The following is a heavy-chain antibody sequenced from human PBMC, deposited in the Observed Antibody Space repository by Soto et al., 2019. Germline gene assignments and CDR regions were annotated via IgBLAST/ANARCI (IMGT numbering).Heavy chain of an antibody. V-gene: IGHV3-74*01. CDR1: GFSFSSYW. D-gene: IGHD5-12*01. Sequence: EVQLVESGGGLVQPGGSLRLSCAASGFSFSSYWMHWVRQAPGKGLVWVSRINTDGSSTSYADSVKGRFTISRDNAKNTLYLQMNSLRAEDTAVYYWHGSGYLSSYEWFDPWGPGTLVTVSS. CDR3: HGSGYLSSYEWFDP. CDR2: INTDGSST. J-gene: IGHJ5*02.